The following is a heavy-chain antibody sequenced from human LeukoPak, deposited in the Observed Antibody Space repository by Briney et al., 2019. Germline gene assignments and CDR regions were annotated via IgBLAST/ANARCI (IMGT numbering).Heavy chain of an antibody. CDR3: AKYDLSSSWTRTGLYH. CDR2: ISGSGTST. D-gene: IGHD6-13*01. V-gene: IGHV3-23*01. CDR1: GFTFSSYG. Sequence: GGSLRLSCAASGFTFSSYGMHWVRQAPGKGLEWISSISGSGTSTFYADSVKGRFAISRDNSKNTLYLQINSLRVEDTAVYYCAKYDLSSSWTRTGLYHWGQETLVTVSS. J-gene: IGHJ5*02.